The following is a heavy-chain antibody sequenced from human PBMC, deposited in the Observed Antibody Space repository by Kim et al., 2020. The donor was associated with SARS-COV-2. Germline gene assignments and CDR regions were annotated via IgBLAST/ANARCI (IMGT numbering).Heavy chain of an antibody. Sequence: GGSLRLSCAASGFTFSNYGMHWVRQAPGKGLEWVAVISYDGRNKYYGDSVKGRFTISRDNSKNTLYLLMNSLRAEDTAVYYCAKDRLYDSSGHYYSFDYWGQGTLVTVSS. D-gene: IGHD3-22*01. CDR3: AKDRLYDSSGHYYSFDY. CDR2: ISYDGRNK. J-gene: IGHJ4*02. CDR1: GFTFSNYG. V-gene: IGHV3-30*18.